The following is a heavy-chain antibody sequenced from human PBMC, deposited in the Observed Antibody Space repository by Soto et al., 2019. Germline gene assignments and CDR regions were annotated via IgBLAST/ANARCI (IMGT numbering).Heavy chain of an antibody. V-gene: IGHV4-31*03. J-gene: IGHJ4*02. CDR3: AREVTLSYYFDY. CDR2: VYYSGST. CDR1: GGSINNENYY. Sequence: QVQLQESGPGLVTPSQTLSLTCTVSGGSINNENYYWSWIRQHPGQGLEWLGYVYYSGSTYYNPSLKSRITMSLDSSKNQFSLKVSSVTAADTAIYSCAREVTLSYYFDYWGQGLLVTVSS. D-gene: IGHD3-10*01.